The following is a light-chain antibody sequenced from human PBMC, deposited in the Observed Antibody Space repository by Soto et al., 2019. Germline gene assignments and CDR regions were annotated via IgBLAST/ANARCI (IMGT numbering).Light chain of an antibody. J-gene: IGKJ1*01. CDR3: QQSFSTPRT. CDR1: QTISDF. V-gene: IGKV1-39*01. Sequence: DIQMTQSPSSLSASLGDRVTITCRASQTISDFLNWYQHKPGKAPKLLIYAASSLQGGVPSGFSGSGSGTNFTLTISGLHSEDLATYFCQQSFSTPRTFGQGTKV. CDR2: AAS.